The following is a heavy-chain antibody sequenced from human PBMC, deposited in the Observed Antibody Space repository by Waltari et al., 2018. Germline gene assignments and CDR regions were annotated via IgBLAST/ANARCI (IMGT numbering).Heavy chain of an antibody. J-gene: IGHJ6*02. D-gene: IGHD2-8*02. CDR3: VGLEDCTGPGGNCYSGDSFAMDV. CDR2: INHSGNT. V-gene: IGHV4-34*02. CDR1: GGSFSGYY. Sequence: QVQLQQWGAGLLQPSETLSLTCAVYGGSFSGYYWGWLRQPPGTGLEWVGEINHSGNTNHNPTLRSRVTMLGDTSKSQFSLKLNAGTAADTAVYYCVGLEDCTGPGGNCYSGDSFAMDVWGQGTTVTVSS.